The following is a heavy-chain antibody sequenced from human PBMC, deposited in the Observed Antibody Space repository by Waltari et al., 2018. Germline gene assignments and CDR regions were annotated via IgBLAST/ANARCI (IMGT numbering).Heavy chain of an antibody. Sequence: SYDGSIKYYVDSVKGRFTISRDNSKNTLYLQMNSLRAEDTAVYYCARDRGYCSGGSCYLTLAYYYYGMDVWGQGTTVTVSS. CDR2: SYDGSIK. D-gene: IGHD2-15*01. J-gene: IGHJ6*02. CDR3: ARDRGYCSGGSCYLTLAYYYYGMDV. V-gene: IGHV3-30*01.